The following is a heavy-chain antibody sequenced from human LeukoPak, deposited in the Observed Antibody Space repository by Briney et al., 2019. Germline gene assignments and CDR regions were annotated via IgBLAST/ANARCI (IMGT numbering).Heavy chain of an antibody. CDR1: GYTFTYCW. D-gene: IGHD1-26*01. Sequence: GESLKISCKGSGYTFTYCWIGWVRQMPGKGLEWMGIICPGDSDTKYSPSFQGQVTISADKSISTAYLQWNSLEASDTAIYYCARHPRGASYTDYWGQGTLVTVSS. J-gene: IGHJ4*02. V-gene: IGHV5-51*01. CDR3: ARHPRGASYTDY. CDR2: ICPGDSDT.